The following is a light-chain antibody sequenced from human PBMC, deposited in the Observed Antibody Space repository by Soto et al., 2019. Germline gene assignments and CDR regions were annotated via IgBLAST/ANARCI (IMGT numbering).Light chain of an antibody. J-gene: IGKJ1*01. CDR2: KAS. CDR1: QSISSW. V-gene: IGKV1-5*03. CDR3: QQYNSYSQT. Sequence: DIQMTQSPSTLSASVGDRVTITCRASQSISSWLAWYQQKPGKAPKLLIYKASSLESGVPSRFSGSGSGTAFTLTISSLQPDDFATYYCQQYNSYSQTFGHGTKVEIK.